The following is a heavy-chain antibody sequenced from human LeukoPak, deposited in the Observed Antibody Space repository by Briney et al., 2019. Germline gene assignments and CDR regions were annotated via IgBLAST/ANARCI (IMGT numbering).Heavy chain of an antibody. CDR2: IYYSGST. J-gene: IGHJ4*02. D-gene: IGHD3-3*01. Sequence: PSETLSLTCTVSGGSISSYYWSWIRQPPGKGLEWIGYIYYSGSTNYNPSLKSRVTISVDTSKNQFSLKLSSVTAADTAVYYCARAPFWSGYYFFDYWGQETLVTVSS. CDR1: GGSISSYY. V-gene: IGHV4-59*01. CDR3: ARAPFWSGYYFFDY.